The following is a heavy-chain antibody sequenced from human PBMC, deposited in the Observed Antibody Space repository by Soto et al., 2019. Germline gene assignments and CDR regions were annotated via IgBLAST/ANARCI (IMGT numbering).Heavy chain of an antibody. CDR2: LTGSGGST. CDR1: GFTFSSYA. V-gene: IGHV3-23*01. J-gene: IGHJ2*01. CDR3: ANFISLLYFDL. D-gene: IGHD3-16*02. Sequence: EVQLLESGGGLVQPGGSLRLSCAASGFTFSSYAMSWVRQATGKGLEWVSALTGSGGSTYYADSVRGRFTISRDISKNTLYLQMNSLRAEDTAVYYCANFISLLYFDLWGRGTLVTVSS.